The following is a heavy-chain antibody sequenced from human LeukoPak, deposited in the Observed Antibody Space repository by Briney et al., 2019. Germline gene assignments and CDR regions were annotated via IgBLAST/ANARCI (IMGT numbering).Heavy chain of an antibody. J-gene: IGHJ4*02. Sequence: PSETLSLTCGVSGGSISGTNWWSWVRQPPGQGLEWIGEISLAGQTNYNPSLKSRVTISQDTSKNQFSLKLSSVTAADTAVYYCARQQYSISPLFHYWGQGTLVTVSS. CDR1: GGSISGTNW. D-gene: IGHD2-2*01. CDR3: ARQQYSISPLFHY. V-gene: IGHV4-4*02. CDR2: ISLAGQT.